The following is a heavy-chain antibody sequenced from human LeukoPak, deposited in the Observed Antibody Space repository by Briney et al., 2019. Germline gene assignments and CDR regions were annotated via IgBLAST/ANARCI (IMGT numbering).Heavy chain of an antibody. Sequence: ASVKVSCTASGYTFTSYDINWVRQATGQGLEWMGWMNPNSGNTGYAQKFQGRVTMTRNTSISTAYMELSSLRSEDTAAYYCVRKAAYFDYWGQGTLVTVSS. V-gene: IGHV1-8*01. D-gene: IGHD6-25*01. CDR3: VRKAAYFDY. CDR2: MNPNSGNT. CDR1: GYTFTSYD. J-gene: IGHJ4*02.